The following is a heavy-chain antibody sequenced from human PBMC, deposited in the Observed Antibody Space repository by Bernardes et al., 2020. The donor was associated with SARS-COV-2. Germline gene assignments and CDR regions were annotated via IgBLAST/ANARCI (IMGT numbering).Heavy chain of an antibody. V-gene: IGHV3-23*01. CDR1: GFSLSRRA. J-gene: IGHJ4*02. Sequence: GGFLRPSRAASGFSLSRRAMDWFPPTPGKGLEWGSGISYTGGSTDYADPVKGRFTISRDNSKDTLYLEMNTLTAEDTAVYYCVKRWGEWGQGTLVTVSS. CDR2: ISYTGGST. CDR3: VKRWGE. D-gene: IGHD3-10*01.